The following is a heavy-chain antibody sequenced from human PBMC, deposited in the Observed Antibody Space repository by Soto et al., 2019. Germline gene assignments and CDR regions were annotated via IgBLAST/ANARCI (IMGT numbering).Heavy chain of an antibody. Sequence: QVQLQESGPGLVKPSETLSLTCTVSGGTISRYYWSWTRQPPGKGLEWIGYMYNTGSTFYNPSFKSRVTISVDTSKNQFSLKLNSVTAADRAVYYCARDLWGYCGTDCYPLDVWGQGTTVTVSS. D-gene: IGHD2-21*02. CDR2: MYNTGST. CDR3: ARDLWGYCGTDCYPLDV. V-gene: IGHV4-59*01. CDR1: GGTISRYY. J-gene: IGHJ6*02.